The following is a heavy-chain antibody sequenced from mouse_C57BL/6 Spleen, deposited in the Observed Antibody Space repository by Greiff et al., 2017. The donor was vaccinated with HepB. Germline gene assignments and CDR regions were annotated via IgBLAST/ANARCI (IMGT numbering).Heavy chain of an antibody. Sequence: VQLQQPGAELVKPGASVKLSCKASGYTFTSYWMQWVKQRPGQGLEWIGEIDPSDSYTNYNQKFKGKATLTVDTSSSTAYMQLSSLTSEDSAVYYCARREKLRHYYAMGHWGQGTSGTVSS. CDR2: IDPSDSYT. CDR3: ARREKLRHYYAMGH. J-gene: IGHJ4*01. V-gene: IGHV1-50*01. D-gene: IGHD4-1*01. CDR1: GYTFTSYW.